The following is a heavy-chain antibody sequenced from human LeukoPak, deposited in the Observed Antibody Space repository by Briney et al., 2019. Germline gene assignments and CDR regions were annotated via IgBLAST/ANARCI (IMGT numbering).Heavy chain of an antibody. CDR1: GGSISSYY. Sequence: PSETLSLTCTVSGGSISSYYWSWIRQPPGKGLAWIGYIYYSGSTNYNPSLKSRVTISVDTSKNQFSLRLSYVTAADKAVYYRARAWYYDSSGYYFGPNWFDPWGQGTLVTVFS. V-gene: IGHV4-59*01. D-gene: IGHD3-22*01. CDR3: ARAWYYDSSGYYFGPNWFDP. CDR2: IYYSGST. J-gene: IGHJ5*02.